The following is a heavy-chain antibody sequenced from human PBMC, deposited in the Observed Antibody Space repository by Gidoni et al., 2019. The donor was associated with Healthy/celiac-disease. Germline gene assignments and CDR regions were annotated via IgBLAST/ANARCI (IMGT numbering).Heavy chain of an antibody. D-gene: IGHD3-22*01. Sequence: QVQLVQSGAEVKKPGSSVKVSCKASGGTFSSYAISWVRQAPGQGLEWMGGIIPIFGKANYAQKFQGRVTITADESTSTAYMELSSLRSEDTAVYYCARDGAYEYYDSSGYYRNYYGMDVWGQGTTVTVSS. CDR3: ARDGAYEYYDSSGYYRNYYGMDV. CDR2: IIPIFGKA. J-gene: IGHJ6*02. V-gene: IGHV1-69*01. CDR1: GGTFSSYA.